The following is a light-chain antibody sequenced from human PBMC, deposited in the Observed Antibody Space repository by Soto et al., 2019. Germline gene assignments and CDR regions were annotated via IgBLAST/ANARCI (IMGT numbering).Light chain of an antibody. CDR3: QLYGASLFT. V-gene: IGKV3-20*01. J-gene: IGKJ3*01. CDR2: GVS. CDR1: QSVRSSY. Sequence: EIVLTQSPGTLSLSPGERATLSCRASQSVRSSYLAWYQQKPGQAPRLLIYGVSSRATGIPDRFSGSGSETDFTLTISRLEPEDFAVYYCQLYGASLFTFGHGTTVDI.